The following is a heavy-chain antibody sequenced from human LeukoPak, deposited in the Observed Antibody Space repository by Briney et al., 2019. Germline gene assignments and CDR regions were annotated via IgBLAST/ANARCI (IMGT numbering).Heavy chain of an antibody. CDR3: AKRVRYGSGNYHFDH. D-gene: IGHD3-10*01. Sequence: GGTLRLSCAASEFTFSTYGMSWVRQAPGKGLEWVSAISDGGSSTYYADSVKGRFTISRDNSKNTLYLQMNSLTAEDTAVYYCAKRVRYGSGNYHFDHWGQGALVTVSS. CDR1: EFTFSTYG. V-gene: IGHV3-23*01. J-gene: IGHJ4*02. CDR2: ISDGGSST.